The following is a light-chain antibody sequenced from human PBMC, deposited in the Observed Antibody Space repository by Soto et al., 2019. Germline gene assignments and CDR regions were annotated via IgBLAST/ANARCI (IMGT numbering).Light chain of an antibody. CDR2: GAS. CDR3: QQSHSTPLT. V-gene: IGKV1-39*01. CDR1: QSISSY. Sequence: DIQMTQSPSSLSASVGDRVTITCRASQSISSYLNWYQQKPGKAPKVLISGASSLQSGVPLRFSGSGSGTDFTLTISSPQSEDFASYYCQQSHSTPLTFGGGTKVEIK. J-gene: IGKJ4*01.